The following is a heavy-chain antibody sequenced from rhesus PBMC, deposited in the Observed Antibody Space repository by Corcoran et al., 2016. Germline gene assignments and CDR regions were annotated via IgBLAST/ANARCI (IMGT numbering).Heavy chain of an antibody. V-gene: IGHV7-114*01. Sequence: QVQLVQSGAEVKQPGASVKVSCKASGYTFTSYGMNWVRQAHGQRLEWMGWINTDTGNRTYAQGFKERFTFSMDTSISTAYLQISSLKAEDTAVYYCARKGYSGGWKIDYWGQGVLVTVSS. CDR1: GYTFTSYG. J-gene: IGHJ4*01. CDR2: INTDTGNR. CDR3: ARKGYSGGWKIDY. D-gene: IGHD6-37*01.